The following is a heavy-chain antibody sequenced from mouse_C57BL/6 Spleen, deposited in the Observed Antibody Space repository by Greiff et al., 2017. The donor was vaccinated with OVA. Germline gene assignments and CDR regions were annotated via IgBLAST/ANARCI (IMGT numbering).Heavy chain of an antibody. CDR2: IYPSDSET. J-gene: IGHJ2*01. CDR3: ARSLGGNFDY. Sequence: QVQLQQPGAELVRPGSSVKLSCKASGYTFTSYWMDWVKQRPGQGLEWIGNIYPSDSETHYNQKFKDKATLTVDKSSSTAYMQLSSLTSEDSAVYYCARSLGGNFDYWGQGTTRTVSS. V-gene: IGHV1-61*01. D-gene: IGHD6-2*01. CDR1: GYTFTSYW.